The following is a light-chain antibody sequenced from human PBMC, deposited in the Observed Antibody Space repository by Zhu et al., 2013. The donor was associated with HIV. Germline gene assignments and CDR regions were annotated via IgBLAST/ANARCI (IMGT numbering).Light chain of an antibody. CDR3: ASYKSNDNWV. V-gene: IGLV3-21*01. CDR2: DDF. J-gene: IGLJ3*02. Sequence: SYVLSQSPSVSVAPGKTARITCGGNNIETKSVHWYQQKPGQAPLLVIYDDFIRSPGISDRFSGSNSGNTATLTISGLQAEDEADYYCASYKSNDNWVFGGGTKLTVL. CDR1: NIETKS.